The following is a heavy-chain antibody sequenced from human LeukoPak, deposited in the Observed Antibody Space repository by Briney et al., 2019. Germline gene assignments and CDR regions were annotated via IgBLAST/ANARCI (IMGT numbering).Heavy chain of an antibody. J-gene: IGHJ4*02. CDR3: ASGYSPNY. V-gene: IGHV3-21*01. D-gene: IGHD6-13*01. CDR2: ISSSSSYI. CDR1: GFTFSSYT. Sequence: GGSLRLSCAASGFTFSSYTMNWVRQAPGEGLEWVSSISSSSSYIYYADSLKGRFTISRDNAKNSLYLQMNSLRAEDTAVYYCASGYSPNYWGQGTLVTVSS.